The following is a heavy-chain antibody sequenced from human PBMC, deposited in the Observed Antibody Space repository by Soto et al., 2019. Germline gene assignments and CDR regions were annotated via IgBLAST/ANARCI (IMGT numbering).Heavy chain of an antibody. V-gene: IGHV3-33*01. Sequence: GGSLRLSCAASGFTFSSYGMHWVRQAPGKGLEWVAVIWCDGSNKYYADSVKGRFTISRDNAKNSLYLQMNSLRAEDTAVYYCARGYSSGWYPPNTSFHIFDYWGQGTLVTVSS. J-gene: IGHJ4*02. CDR3: ARGYSSGWYPPNTSFHIFDY. D-gene: IGHD6-19*01. CDR1: GFTFSSYG. CDR2: IWCDGSNK.